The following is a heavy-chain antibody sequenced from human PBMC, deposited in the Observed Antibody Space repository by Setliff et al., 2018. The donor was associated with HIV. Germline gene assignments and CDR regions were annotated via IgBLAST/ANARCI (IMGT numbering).Heavy chain of an antibody. D-gene: IGHD1-20*01. CDR3: AKHWRIERDNSDAFDI. CDR2: ISWNSINI. Sequence: GGSLRREGVGSGFKIEEYAMAWVRQVPGKGLELVSSISWNSINIDYADSVKGRFTISRDNAKNFLFLQMNSLRTEDTAFYFVAKHWRIERDNSDAFDIWGQGTQVTVSS. V-gene: IGHV3-9*01. CDR1: GFKIEEYA. J-gene: IGHJ3*02.